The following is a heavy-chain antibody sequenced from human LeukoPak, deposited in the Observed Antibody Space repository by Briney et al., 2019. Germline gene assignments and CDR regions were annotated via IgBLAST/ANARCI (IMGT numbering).Heavy chain of an antibody. CDR3: AGSATPTRRFDY. D-gene: IGHD2-15*01. J-gene: IGHJ4*02. CDR2: IYYSGSN. CDR1: GGSISSHY. Sequence: SETLSLTCTISGGSISSHYWSWIRQPPGKGLEWIGYIYYSGSNKYNPSLKSRVIISLDTSKNQFSLKLSSVTAADTAVYYCAGSATPTRRFDYWGQGTLVTVSS. V-gene: IGHV4-59*08.